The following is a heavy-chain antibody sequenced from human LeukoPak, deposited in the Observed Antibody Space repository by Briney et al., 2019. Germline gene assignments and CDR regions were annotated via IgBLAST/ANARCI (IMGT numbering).Heavy chain of an antibody. D-gene: IGHD3-10*01. CDR2: INWNGGST. CDR3: AREHYGSESYYSGYYFDY. Sequence: GPGGSLRLSCAVSGFTFDDYGMSWVRQAPGKGLEWVSGINWNGGSTGYADSVKGRFTISRDNAKNSLYLQMNSLRAEDTALYYCAREHYGSESYYSGYYFDYWGQGTLVTVSS. V-gene: IGHV3-20*04. CDR1: GFTFDDYG. J-gene: IGHJ4*02.